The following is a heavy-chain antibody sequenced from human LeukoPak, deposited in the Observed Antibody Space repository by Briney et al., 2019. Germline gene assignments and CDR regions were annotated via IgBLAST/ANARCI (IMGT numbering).Heavy chain of an antibody. V-gene: IGHV1-8*02. Sequence: ASVKVSCKASGGTFSSYAISWVRQAPGQGLEWMGWMNPNSGNTGYAQKFQGRVTMTRNTSISTAYMELSSLRSEDTAVYYCARKGYYYDSSGLDYWGQGTLVTVSS. J-gene: IGHJ4*02. CDR2: MNPNSGNT. D-gene: IGHD3-22*01. CDR3: ARKGYYYDSSGLDY. CDR1: GGTFSSYA.